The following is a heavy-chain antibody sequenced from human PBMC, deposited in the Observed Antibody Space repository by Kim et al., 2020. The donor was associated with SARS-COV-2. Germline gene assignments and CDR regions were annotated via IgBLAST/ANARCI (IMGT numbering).Heavy chain of an antibody. J-gene: IGHJ6*02. CDR1: GFTFSSYS. CDR3: ASDIIIAVAGTGSYYYGMDV. Sequence: GGSLRLSCAASGFTFSSYSMNWVRQAPGKGLEWVSSISSSSSYIYYADSVKGRFTISRDNAKNSLYLQMNSLRAEDTAVYYCASDIIIAVAGTGSYYYGMDVWGQGTTVTVSS. CDR2: ISSSSSYI. V-gene: IGHV3-21*01. D-gene: IGHD6-19*01.